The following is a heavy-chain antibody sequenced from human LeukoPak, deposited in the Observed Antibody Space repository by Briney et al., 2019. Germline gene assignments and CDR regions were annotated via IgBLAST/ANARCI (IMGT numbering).Heavy chain of an antibody. CDR3: AELGITMIGGV. D-gene: IGHD3-10*02. Sequence: GGSLRLSCAASGFTFSSYWMHWVRQAPGKGLVWVSRINSDGSGTSYADSVKGRFTISRDNAKNSLYLQMNSLRAEDTAVYYCAELGITMIGGVWGKGTTVTISS. V-gene: IGHV3-74*01. CDR2: INSDGSGT. CDR1: GFTFSSYW. J-gene: IGHJ6*04.